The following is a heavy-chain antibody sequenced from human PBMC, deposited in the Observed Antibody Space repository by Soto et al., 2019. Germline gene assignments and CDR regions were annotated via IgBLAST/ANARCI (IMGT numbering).Heavy chain of an antibody. CDR3: TRDYVMDV. Sequence: GGSLRLSFAASGFPFSWDSMNWVRQAPGKGLEWVSSISTTSTYIYYADSVKGRFTISRDNANNSLHIQMNSLRAEDTAVYYCTRDYVMDVWGQGTTVTVS. J-gene: IGHJ6*02. V-gene: IGHV3-21*01. CDR2: ISTTSTYI. CDR1: GFPFSWDS.